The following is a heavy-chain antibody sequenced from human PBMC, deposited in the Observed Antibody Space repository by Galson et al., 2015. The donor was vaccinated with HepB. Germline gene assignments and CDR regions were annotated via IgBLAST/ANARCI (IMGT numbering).Heavy chain of an antibody. CDR1: GYTFNTYG. V-gene: IGHV1-18*01. Sequence: SVKVSCKASGYTFNTYGITWVRQAPGQGLEWMGWIMTYSGNTDYAQKFQGRVTMTTDTSTSTVYMELRSLRSDDTAVYYCARWFGDSQDFNYFYYGMDVWGQGTTVTVSS. D-gene: IGHD3-10*01. CDR2: IMTYSGNT. J-gene: IGHJ6*02. CDR3: ARWFGDSQDFNYFYYGMDV.